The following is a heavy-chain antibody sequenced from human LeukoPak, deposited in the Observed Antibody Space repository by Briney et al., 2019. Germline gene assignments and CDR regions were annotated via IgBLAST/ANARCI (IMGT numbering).Heavy chain of an antibody. J-gene: IGHJ4*02. CDR3: ARAWSKVLDY. Sequence: PGGSLRLSCAASGFSFSSYGMHWVRQAPGKGLEWVAFKRYDGSNKYYADSVKGRFTISRDNSKNTLYLQMNSLRAEDTAVYYCARAWSKVLDYWGQGTLVTVSS. CDR1: GFSFSSYG. V-gene: IGHV3-30*02. CDR2: KRYDGSNK. D-gene: IGHD3-3*01.